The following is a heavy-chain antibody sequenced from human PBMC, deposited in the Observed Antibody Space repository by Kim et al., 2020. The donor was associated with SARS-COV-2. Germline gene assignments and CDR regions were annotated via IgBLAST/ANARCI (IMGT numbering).Heavy chain of an antibody. J-gene: IGHJ5*02. D-gene: IGHD3-10*01. Sequence: GESLKISCKASGYSFTNYWISWVRQMPGEGLEWMGSIDPSDSHPNYSPSFQGHVTISVDKSTNTAYLQWSSLRASDTAMYYWARHWFGEFLSQYNWFDPWGQGTLVTVSS. V-gene: IGHV5-10-1*01. CDR3: ARHWFGEFLSQYNWFDP. CDR2: IDPSDSHP. CDR1: GYSFTNYW.